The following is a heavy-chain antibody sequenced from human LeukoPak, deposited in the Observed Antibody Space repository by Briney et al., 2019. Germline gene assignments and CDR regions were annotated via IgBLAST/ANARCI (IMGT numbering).Heavy chain of an antibody. CDR2: ISAYNGNT. J-gene: IGHJ4*02. CDR1: GYTFTSYG. CDR3: ARGSAMAQKQLVRHFDS. Sequence: ASVKVSCKASGYTFTSYGISWVRQAPGQGLEWMGWISAYNGNTKYAQKLQDRVTMTTDTSTTTAYMEVRSPTSDDTAVYYCARGSAMAQKQLVRHFDSWGQGTLVIVSS. V-gene: IGHV1-18*01. D-gene: IGHD6-6*01.